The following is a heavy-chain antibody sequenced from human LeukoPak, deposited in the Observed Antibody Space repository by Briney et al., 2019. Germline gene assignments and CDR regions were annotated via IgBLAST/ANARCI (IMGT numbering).Heavy chain of an antibody. D-gene: IGHD2-2*01. CDR1: GLTFNNYA. CDR3: AKGVVVAPDVTPFDY. Sequence: GGSLSLSSAVSGLTFNNYAMIWVRQAPGKGLEWVSGISGRGASKYYADSVKGRFTISRDNSKNTLYLQMNSLRAEDTAVYYCAKGVVVAPDVTPFDYWGQGTLVTVSS. CDR2: ISGRGASK. J-gene: IGHJ4*02. V-gene: IGHV3-23*01.